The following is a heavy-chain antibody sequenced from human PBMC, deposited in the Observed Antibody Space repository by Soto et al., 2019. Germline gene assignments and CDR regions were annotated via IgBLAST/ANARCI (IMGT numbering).Heavy chain of an antibody. CDR2: ISYTGTT. Sequence: QVQLQESGPGLVKASQTLSLTCTVSGGSIRSENYYWNWIRQRPGKGLEWIGYISYTGTTAYNPSHQSRFSLSWDSSQKQFSPMVRSVTGADAAIYYFARVHAEQRERQNYVPGMDVWGHGTPVTVSS. CDR3: ARVHAEQRERQNYVPGMDV. J-gene: IGHJ6*02. V-gene: IGHV4-31*03. D-gene: IGHD6-25*01. CDR1: GGSIRSENYY.